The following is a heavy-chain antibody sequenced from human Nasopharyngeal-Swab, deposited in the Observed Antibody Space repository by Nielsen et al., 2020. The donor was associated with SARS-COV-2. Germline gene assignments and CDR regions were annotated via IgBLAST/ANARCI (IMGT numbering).Heavy chain of an antibody. V-gene: IGHV4-34*01. CDR2: INHSGST. Sequence: RQAPGKGLEWIGEINHSGSTNYNPSLKSRVTIPVDTSKNQFSLKLSSVTAADTAVYYCASVGSSSWYQLWFDPWGQGTLVTVSS. J-gene: IGHJ5*02. CDR3: ASVGSSSWYQLWFDP. D-gene: IGHD6-13*01.